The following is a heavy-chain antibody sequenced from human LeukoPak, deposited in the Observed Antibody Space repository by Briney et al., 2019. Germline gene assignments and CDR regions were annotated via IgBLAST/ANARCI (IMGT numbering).Heavy chain of an antibody. Sequence: GGSLRLSCTVSGFTVSSNSMSWVRQAPGKGLEWVSFIYSGGNTHYSDSVKGRFTISRDNPKNTMNLQMNSLRAEDTAVYYCAKGGGSSGRSYYFDYWGQGTLVTVSS. CDR1: GFTVSSNS. V-gene: IGHV3-53*05. CDR2: IYSGGNT. D-gene: IGHD6-19*01. J-gene: IGHJ4*02. CDR3: AKGGGSSGRSYYFDY.